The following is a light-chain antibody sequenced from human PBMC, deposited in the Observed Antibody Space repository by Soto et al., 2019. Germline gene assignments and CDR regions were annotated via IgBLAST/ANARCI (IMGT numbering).Light chain of an antibody. Sequence: DIQMTQSPAILSASIGDRVTITCRASQNINNWIAWYQQKPGKAPKFLIYDASTLESGVPSRFSGSGFGTEFSLTISSLQPDDFGSYYCQHMRTFGQGTKVDI. J-gene: IGKJ1*01. CDR1: QNINNW. CDR2: DAS. CDR3: QHMRT. V-gene: IGKV1-5*01.